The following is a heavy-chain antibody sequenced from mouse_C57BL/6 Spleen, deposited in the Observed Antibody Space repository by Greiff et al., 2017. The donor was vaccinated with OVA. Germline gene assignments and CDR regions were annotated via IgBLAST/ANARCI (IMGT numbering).Heavy chain of an antibody. Sequence: EVQVVESEGGLVQPGSSMKLSCTASGFTFSDYYMAWVRQVPEKGLEWVANINYDGSSTYYLDSLKSRFIISRDNAKNILYLQMSSLKSEDTATYYCARDGGYGSIFDYWGQGTTLTVSS. CDR3: ARDGGYGSIFDY. D-gene: IGHD1-1*01. CDR1: GFTFSDYY. CDR2: INYDGSST. J-gene: IGHJ2*01. V-gene: IGHV5-16*01.